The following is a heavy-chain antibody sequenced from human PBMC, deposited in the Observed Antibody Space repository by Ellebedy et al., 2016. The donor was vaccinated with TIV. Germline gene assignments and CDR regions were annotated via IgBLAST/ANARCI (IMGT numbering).Heavy chain of an antibody. D-gene: IGHD3-22*01. Sequence: ASVTVSCKASGYTFTSYYMHSVRQAPGQGLEWMGIINPSGGSTSYAQKFQGRVTMTRDTSTSTVYMELSSLRSEDTAVYYCARHDSSGYDAFDIWGQGTMVTVSS. J-gene: IGHJ3*02. CDR1: GYTFTSYY. CDR2: INPSGGST. V-gene: IGHV1-46*03. CDR3: ARHDSSGYDAFDI.